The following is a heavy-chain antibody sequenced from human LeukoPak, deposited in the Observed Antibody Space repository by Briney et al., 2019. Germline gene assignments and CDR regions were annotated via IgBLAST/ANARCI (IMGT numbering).Heavy chain of an antibody. CDR2: IKRDGSEE. V-gene: IGHV3-7*01. Sequence: GGSLRLSCAASGFTFSSYWMTWVRQAPGKGLEWVANIKRDGSEENYVDSVKGRFTISRDNAKNSLFLQMSSLGAEDTAVYYCARDADYYDSSGYYHAFDIWGQGTMVTVSS. CDR1: GFTFSSYW. J-gene: IGHJ3*02. D-gene: IGHD3-22*01. CDR3: ARDADYYDSSGYYHAFDI.